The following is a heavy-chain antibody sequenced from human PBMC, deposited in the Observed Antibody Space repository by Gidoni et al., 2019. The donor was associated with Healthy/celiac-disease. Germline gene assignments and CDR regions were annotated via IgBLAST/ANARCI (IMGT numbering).Heavy chain of an antibody. CDR2: IYPGDSDT. V-gene: IGHV5-51*01. Sequence: EVQLVQSGAEVKKPGESLKISCKGSGYSFTSYWIGGVRQLPGKGLEWMGIIYPGDSDTRYSPSFQGQVTISADKSISTAYLQWSSLKASDTAMYYCARLQYYYDSSGYYFDYWGQGTLVTVSS. J-gene: IGHJ4*02. CDR1: GYSFTSYW. CDR3: ARLQYYYDSSGYYFDY. D-gene: IGHD3-22*01.